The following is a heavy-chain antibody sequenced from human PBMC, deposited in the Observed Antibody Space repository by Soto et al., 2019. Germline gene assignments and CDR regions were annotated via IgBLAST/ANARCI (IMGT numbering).Heavy chain of an antibody. J-gene: IGHJ4*02. D-gene: IGHD2-15*01. CDR2: INSDGSST. CDR1: GFTFSSYW. V-gene: IGHV3-74*01. Sequence: EVQLVESGGGLVQPGGSLRLSCAASGFTFSSYWMHWVRQAPGKGLVWVSRINSDGSSTSYADSVKGRFTISRDNAKNMLYLQIDGLRAERKGVYYCVRTSLVVAAATREDYWGQGTLGTVSS. CDR3: VRTSLVVAAATREDY.